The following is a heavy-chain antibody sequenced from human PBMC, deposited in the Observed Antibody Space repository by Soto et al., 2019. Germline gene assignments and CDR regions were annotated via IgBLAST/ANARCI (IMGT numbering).Heavy chain of an antibody. CDR2: TYYRSRWYN. V-gene: IGHV6-1*01. CDR1: GDSVSSNSAA. CDR3: AGGGSIVVATRRLMDV. Sequence: PSQTLSLTCVISGDSVSSNSAAWNWIRQSPSRGLEWLGRTYYRSRWYNDYAVSVRSRITVNADTSKNQFSLQLSSVTVADTAFYYCAGGGSIVVATRRLMDVWGKGTTVTVSS. J-gene: IGHJ6*03. D-gene: IGHD3-22*01.